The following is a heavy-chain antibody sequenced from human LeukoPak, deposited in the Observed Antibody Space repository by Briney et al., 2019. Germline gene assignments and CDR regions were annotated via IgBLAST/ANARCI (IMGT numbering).Heavy chain of an antibody. CDR2: ISDYNGNT. Sequence: GASVKVSRMASGYTFTSYGISWLRQAAGQGGEWMGWISDYNGNTNYAQKLQGRVTMTTETSTRTAYMELRSLRSDDTTVYYCARASRLLRYFDWLLPNDYWGQRTLVTVSS. V-gene: IGHV1-18*01. J-gene: IGHJ4*02. CDR3: ARASRLLRYFDWLLPNDY. CDR1: GYTFTSYG. D-gene: IGHD3-9*01.